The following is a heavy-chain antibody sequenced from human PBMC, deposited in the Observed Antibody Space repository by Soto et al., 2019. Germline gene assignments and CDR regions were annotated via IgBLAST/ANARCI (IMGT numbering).Heavy chain of an antibody. CDR2: ITGNGGTT. J-gene: IGHJ5*02. CDR1: GFPFSFFG. Sequence: PGGSLRLSCAASGFPFSFFGMSWVRQAPGKGLQWVSGITGNGGTTYYADSVKGRFTISRDNSKNTLFLQMNSLRAEDTAVYYCAGGRIGHWGQGTLVTVSS. D-gene: IGHD3-16*01. CDR3: AGGRIGH. V-gene: IGHV3-23*01.